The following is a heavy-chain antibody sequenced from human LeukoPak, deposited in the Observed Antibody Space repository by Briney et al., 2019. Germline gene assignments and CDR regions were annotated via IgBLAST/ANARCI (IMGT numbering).Heavy chain of an antibody. D-gene: IGHD6-19*01. CDR1: GFTFSSYG. V-gene: IGHV3-30*02. CDR2: IRYDGSNK. Sequence: PGGSLRLSCAASGFTFSSYGMHWVRQAPGKGLEWVAFIRYDGSNKNYADSVKGRFTISRDNSKNTLYLRMNGLRAEDTAVYYCADGYSSGWYFDYWGQGTLVTVSS. J-gene: IGHJ4*02. CDR3: ADGYSSGWYFDY.